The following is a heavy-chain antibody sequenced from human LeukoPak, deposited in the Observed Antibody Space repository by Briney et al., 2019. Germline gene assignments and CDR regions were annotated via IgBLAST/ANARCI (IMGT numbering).Heavy chain of an antibody. V-gene: IGHV4-38-2*02. D-gene: IGHD3-10*01. Sequence: PSETLSLTCTVSGYSISSGYYWGWIRQPPGKGLEWIGSIYHSGRTFYNPSLKSRVAISVDTSKNQFSLKLSSVTAADTAVYYCARVRFGGAFDIWGQGTMVTVSS. CDR3: ARVRFGGAFDI. J-gene: IGHJ3*02. CDR1: GYSISSGYY. CDR2: IYHSGRT.